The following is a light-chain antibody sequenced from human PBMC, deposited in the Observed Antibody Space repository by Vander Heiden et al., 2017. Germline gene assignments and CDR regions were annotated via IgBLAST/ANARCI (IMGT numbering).Light chain of an antibody. V-gene: IGKV1-9*01. CDR1: QGISSY. CDR2: AAS. CDR3: QQIKRYPGT. Sequence: DIQLTQSPSFLSASVGDSVTITCRASQGISSYLAWYQQKPGKAPKLLIYAASTLQSGVPSRCRGSGSGTVFTLTGSRLQHEDFATYCEQQIKRYPGTFGPGTKVEIK. J-gene: IGKJ3*01.